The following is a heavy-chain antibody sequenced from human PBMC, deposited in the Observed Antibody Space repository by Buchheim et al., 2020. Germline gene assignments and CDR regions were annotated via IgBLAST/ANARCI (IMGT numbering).Heavy chain of an antibody. CDR2: ISSSGSTI. D-gene: IGHD3-9*01. CDR1: GFTFSSYE. V-gene: IGHV3-48*03. CDR3: AREVAGFDWFNWFDP. J-gene: IGHJ5*02. Sequence: EVQLVESGGGLVQPGGSLRLSCAASGFTFSSYEMNWVRQAPGKGLEWVSYISSSGSTIYYADSVKGRFTVSRDNAKNSLYLQMNSLRAEDTAVYYCAREVAGFDWFNWFDPWGQGTL.